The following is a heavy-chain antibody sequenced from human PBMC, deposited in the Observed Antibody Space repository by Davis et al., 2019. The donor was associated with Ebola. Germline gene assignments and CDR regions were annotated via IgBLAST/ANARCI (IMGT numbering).Heavy chain of an antibody. Sequence: ASVKVSCKVSGYTFTDYYMHWVQQAPGKGLEWMGLVDPEDGETIYAEKFQGRVTITADESTSTAYMELSSLRSEDTAVYYCARTPAAYYYYGMDVWGQGTTVTVSS. CDR3: ARTPAAYYYYGMDV. CDR1: GYTFTDYY. J-gene: IGHJ6*02. D-gene: IGHD1-14*01. V-gene: IGHV1-69-2*01. CDR2: VDPEDGET.